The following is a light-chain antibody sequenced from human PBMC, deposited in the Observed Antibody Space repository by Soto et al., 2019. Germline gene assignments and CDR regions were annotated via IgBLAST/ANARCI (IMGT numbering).Light chain of an antibody. Sequence: VLTQSPGTLSLSPGERATLSCRASQSVSNNYLAWYQQRPGQAPRLLIYGASSRATGIPDRFSGSGSGTDFTLTISRLEPEDFAVYYCQQYGSSGTFGQGTKVDTK. CDR2: GAS. CDR1: QSVSNNY. J-gene: IGKJ1*01. CDR3: QQYGSSGT. V-gene: IGKV3-20*01.